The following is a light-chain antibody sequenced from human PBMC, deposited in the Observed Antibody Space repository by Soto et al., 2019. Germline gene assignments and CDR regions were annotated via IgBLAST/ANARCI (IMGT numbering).Light chain of an antibody. V-gene: IGKV3-20*01. Sequence: EVVLTQSPGTLSLSPGERATLSCRASQRGSSNYLAWYQQKPGQAPRVLIVGASSRPTGTPDRFSGSGLGQPSLSPSADWSLKILQCIFCQQYGNSPVTCGGGTKVEIK. CDR3: QQYGNSPVT. CDR1: QRGSSNY. CDR2: GAS. J-gene: IGKJ4*01.